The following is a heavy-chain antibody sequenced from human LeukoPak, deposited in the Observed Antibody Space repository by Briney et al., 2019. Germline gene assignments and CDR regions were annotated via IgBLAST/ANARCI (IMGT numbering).Heavy chain of an antibody. Sequence: GGSLRLSCAASGSTLGSYWMSWVRQAPGKGLEWVANIKYDGSEKDYVDSVKGRFTISRDNAKNSLYLQMNSLRAEDTAVYYCARDIAPAGLFFDYWGQGTLVTVSS. CDR2: IKYDGSEK. D-gene: IGHD6-13*01. V-gene: IGHV3-7*01. J-gene: IGHJ4*02. CDR1: GSTLGSYW. CDR3: ARDIAPAGLFFDY.